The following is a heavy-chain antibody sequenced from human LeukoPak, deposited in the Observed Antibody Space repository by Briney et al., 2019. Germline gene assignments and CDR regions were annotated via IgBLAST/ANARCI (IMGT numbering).Heavy chain of an antibody. Sequence: SETLSLTCTVSGGSISGLYWSWIRQPAGKGLEWIGRIYNRENTNYNPSLKSRVTMSVDTSKNQFSLKLSSVTAADTAVYYCARSPIVSGSSGYYAFDIWGQGTMVTVSS. D-gene: IGHD3-22*01. V-gene: IGHV4-4*07. CDR2: IYNRENT. CDR1: GGSISGLY. J-gene: IGHJ3*02. CDR3: ARSPIVSGSSGYYAFDI.